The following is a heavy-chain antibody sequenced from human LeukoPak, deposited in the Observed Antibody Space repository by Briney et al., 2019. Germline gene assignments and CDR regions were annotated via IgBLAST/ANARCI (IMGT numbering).Heavy chain of an antibody. V-gene: IGHV2-70*11. CDR3: ARIDGDYDY. J-gene: IGHJ4*02. D-gene: IGHD4-17*01. CDR1: GFSLSTSGMC. Sequence: SGPTLVNPTQTLTLTCTFSGFSLSTSGMCVSWIRQPPGKALEWLARIDWDDDKYYSTSLKTRRTISKDTSKNQVVLTMTNMDPVDTATYYCARIDGDYDYWGQGTLVTVSS. CDR2: IDWDDDK.